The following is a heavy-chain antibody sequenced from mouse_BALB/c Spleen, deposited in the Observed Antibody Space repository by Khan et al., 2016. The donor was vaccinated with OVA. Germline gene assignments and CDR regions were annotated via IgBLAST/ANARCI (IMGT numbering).Heavy chain of an antibody. CDR3: ARQPYYHYNIMDY. CDR2: IWSDGST. CDR1: GFSLTNYG. J-gene: IGHJ4*01. Sequence: VQLQESGPGLVAPSQSLSITCTISGFSLTNYGVHWIRQPPGKGLEWLVVIWSDGSTNYNSALKSRLTITKDNSKRQVFLQMNSLQTDETAIYFGARQPYYHYNIMDYWGQGTSVTVSS. V-gene: IGHV2-6-1*01. D-gene: IGHD2-10*01.